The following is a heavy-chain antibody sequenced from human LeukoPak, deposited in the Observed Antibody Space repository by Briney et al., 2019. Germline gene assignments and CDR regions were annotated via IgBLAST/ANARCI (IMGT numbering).Heavy chain of an antibody. CDR1: GCTISSSP. Sequence: PGGSLTLTCAASGCTISSSPMSWVRQPAGRGLEWIGRICASGGTHYNPDTMRGRSTSFRETSKHTLYLQMNSPGAEDTAVYFCAKGGLLGAPWTKDTFDLWGQGTVVSVSS. V-gene: IGHV3-23*01. CDR3: AKGGLLGAPWTKDTFDL. J-gene: IGHJ3*01. CDR2: ICASGGTH. D-gene: IGHD2-15*01.